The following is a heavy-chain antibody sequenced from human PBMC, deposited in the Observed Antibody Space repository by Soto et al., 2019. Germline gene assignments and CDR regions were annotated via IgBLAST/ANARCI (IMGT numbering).Heavy chain of an antibody. CDR3: ARGVHLEKYSSSWYQGDYGMDV. CDR1: GYTFTSYG. D-gene: IGHD6-13*01. V-gene: IGHV1-18*04. CDR2: ISAYNGNT. Sequence: ASVKVSCKASGYTFTSYGISWVRQAPGQGLEWMGWISAYNGNTNYAQKLQGRVTMTTDTSTSTAYMELRSLRSDDTAVYYCARGVHLEKYSSSWYQGDYGMDVWGQGTTVTGSS. J-gene: IGHJ6*02.